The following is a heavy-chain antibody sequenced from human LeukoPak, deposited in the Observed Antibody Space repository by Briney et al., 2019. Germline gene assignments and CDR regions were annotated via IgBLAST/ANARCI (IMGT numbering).Heavy chain of an antibody. CDR3: ARRAYYDSSGYSPTSGYFDL. V-gene: IGHV4-4*08. CDR1: GGSIFSYY. D-gene: IGHD3-22*01. J-gene: IGHJ2*01. CDR2: IYSIGIT. Sequence: ASETLSLTCTVSGGSIFSYYWNWIRQPPGKGLEWIGYIYSIGITNYSPSLRSRGSISIATSKNQFSLRLTSVTAADTAIYYCARRAYYDSSGYSPTSGYFDLWGRGTLVTVSS.